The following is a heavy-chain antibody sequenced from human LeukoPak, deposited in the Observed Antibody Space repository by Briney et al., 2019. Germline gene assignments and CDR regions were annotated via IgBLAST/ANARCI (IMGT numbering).Heavy chain of an antibody. J-gene: IGHJ4*02. CDR2: ITYSGST. D-gene: IGHD3-10*01. CDR1: GGSVSSPTYY. Sequence: SETLSLTCTVSGGSVSSPTYYWSWIRQPPGKGLEWIASITYSGSTYYNPSLKSRVTISVDTSENQFSLKLSSVTAADTAVYYCARYVVYGSGKYYFDYWGQGTLVTVSS. V-gene: IGHV4-39*01. CDR3: ARYVVYGSGKYYFDY.